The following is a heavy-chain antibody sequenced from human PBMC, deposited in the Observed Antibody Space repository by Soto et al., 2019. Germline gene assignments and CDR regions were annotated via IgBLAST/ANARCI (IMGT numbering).Heavy chain of an antibody. D-gene: IGHD2-2*01. J-gene: IGHJ4*02. CDR1: GFSFSDYY. Sequence: PGGSLRLSCAASGFSFSDYYMNWLRQAPGKGLEWVSYISPSGSTLYYADSVKGRFTISRDNAKNSLYLQMNSLRVEDTAFYYCARAVVEVPPVTDLGFFLDYWGQGTLVTVSS. V-gene: IGHV3-11*01. CDR3: ARAVVEVPPVTDLGFFLDY. CDR2: ISPSGSTL.